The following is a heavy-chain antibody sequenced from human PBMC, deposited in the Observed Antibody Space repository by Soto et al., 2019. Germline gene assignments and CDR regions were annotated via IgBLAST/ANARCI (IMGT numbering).Heavy chain of an antibody. CDR2: IWYDGSNE. Sequence: QVQLVESGGGVVQPGGSLRLSCVTSGFTFSSYGMHLVRQAPGKGLEWVAVIWYDGSNEYYAESVRGRFTISRDNSKSTRNLQMTCLRAEDKAVYYCARDRPIMVRRGTDALDIWVQGAMVNVSS. J-gene: IGHJ3*02. CDR1: GFTFSSYG. V-gene: IGHV3-33*01. CDR3: ARDRPIMVRRGTDALDI. D-gene: IGHD3-10*01.